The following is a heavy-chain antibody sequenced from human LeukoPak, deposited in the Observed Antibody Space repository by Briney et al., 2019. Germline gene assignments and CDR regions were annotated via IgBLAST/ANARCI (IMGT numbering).Heavy chain of an antibody. CDR1: GFTFNNYA. D-gene: IGHD6-19*01. CDR2: LGGGSSVT. CDR3: AKDRDTTSARAGSAFDY. Sequence: PGGSLRLSCVASGFTFNNYAMSWVRQTPGKGLEWVSILGGGSSVTYHADSVKGRFTISRGNSKNTLYLQMSGLRDEDTAVYYCAKDRDTTSARAGSAFDYWGQGTLVTVSS. V-gene: IGHV3-23*01. J-gene: IGHJ4*02.